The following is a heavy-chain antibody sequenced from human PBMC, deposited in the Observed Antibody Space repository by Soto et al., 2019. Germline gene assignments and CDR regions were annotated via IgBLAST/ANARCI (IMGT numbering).Heavy chain of an antibody. J-gene: IGHJ6*04. Sequence: HPGGSLRLSCAASGFTFSSYAMHWVRQAPGKGLEWVAVISYDGSNKYYADSVKGRFTISRDNSKNTLYLQMNSLRAEDTAVYYCAKLPTVTTDYYYYYGMDVWGKGTTVTVSS. D-gene: IGHD4-17*01. V-gene: IGHV3-30-3*02. CDR2: ISYDGSNK. CDR3: AKLPTVTTDYYYYYGMDV. CDR1: GFTFSSYA.